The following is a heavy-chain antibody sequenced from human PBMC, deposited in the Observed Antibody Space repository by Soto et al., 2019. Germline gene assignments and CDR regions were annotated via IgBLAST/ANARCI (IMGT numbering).Heavy chain of an antibody. CDR2: ISGSGGST. J-gene: IGHJ4*02. Sequence: PGGSLRLSCAASGFTFSSYAMTWVRQAPGKGLEWVSAISGSGGSTYHADSVKGRFTISRDNSKKTLYLQMNSLRAEDTAVYYRAKSSGGYFYGYFDYWGQGTLVTVSS. V-gene: IGHV3-23*01. D-gene: IGHD5-18*01. CDR3: AKSSGGYFYGYFDY. CDR1: GFTFSSYA.